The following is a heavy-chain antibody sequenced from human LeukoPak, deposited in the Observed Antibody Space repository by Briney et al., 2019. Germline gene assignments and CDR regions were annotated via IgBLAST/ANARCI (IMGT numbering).Heavy chain of an antibody. CDR3: AKERGDTYGHELFDY. CDR2: ISASGGST. CDR1: GFSFSSYA. Sequence: GGSLRLSCAASGFSFSSYAMRWVRQAPGKGLEWVSGISASGGSTYYADSVKGRFTISRDNSKNTLYLQMNSLRVEDTAIYYCAKERGDTYGHELFDYWGQGTLVTVSS. J-gene: IGHJ4*02. D-gene: IGHD5-18*01. V-gene: IGHV3-23*01.